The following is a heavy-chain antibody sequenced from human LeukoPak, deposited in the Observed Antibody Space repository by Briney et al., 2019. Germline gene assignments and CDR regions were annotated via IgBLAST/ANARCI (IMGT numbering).Heavy chain of an antibody. V-gene: IGHV3-53*01. Sequence: GGCLRLSCAASGFDVSSNSMSWVRQAPGKGLEWGSVIVSGGGTNYANSMKGRFTISRDNSKNTLYLQMNSLRGEDTAVYYCAAWRGSNWFDFWGQGTQVTVSS. J-gene: IGHJ5*01. CDR2: IVSGGGT. CDR3: AAWRGSNWFDF. D-gene: IGHD3-3*01. CDR1: GFDVSSNS.